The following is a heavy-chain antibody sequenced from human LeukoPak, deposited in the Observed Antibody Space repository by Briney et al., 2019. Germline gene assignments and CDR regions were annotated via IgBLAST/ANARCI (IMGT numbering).Heavy chain of an antibody. CDR2: ISSSSYI. CDR3: ARGGSGSYPYY. J-gene: IGHJ4*02. D-gene: IGHD3-10*01. Sequence: PGGSLRLSCAASGFTFSSYGMHWVRQAPGKGLEWVSSISSSSYIYYADSVKGRFTISRDNAKNSLYLQMNSLRAEDTAVYYCARGGSGSYPYYWGQGTLVTVSS. CDR1: GFTFSSYG. V-gene: IGHV3-21*01.